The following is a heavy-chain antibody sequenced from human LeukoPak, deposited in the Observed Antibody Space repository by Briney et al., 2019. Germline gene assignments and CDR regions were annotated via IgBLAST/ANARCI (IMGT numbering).Heavy chain of an antibody. V-gene: IGHV4-59*02. J-gene: IGHJ6*02. CDR3: ASGEVVAPADTDITSGMDV. CDR2: IYYSGST. D-gene: IGHD2-2*01. CDR1: GDSVSSYY. Sequence: PSETLSLTCTVSGDSVSSYYWSWIRQPPGKGLEWIGYIYYSGSTNHNPSLKSRVTISVDTSKNQFSLKLSSVTAADTAVYYCASGEVVAPADTDITSGMDVWGQGTTVTVSS.